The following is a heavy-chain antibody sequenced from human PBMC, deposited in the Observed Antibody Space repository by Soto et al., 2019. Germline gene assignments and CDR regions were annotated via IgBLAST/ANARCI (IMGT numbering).Heavy chain of an antibody. Sequence: SLRLSCAASGFTFSSYAMSWVRQAPGKGLEWVSAITGSGGSTYYVDSVKGRFTISRDNSKNTLHLQMNSLRAEDSAVYYCAKLSGYDYYYYIDVWGKGTTVTVSS. V-gene: IGHV3-23*01. CDR3: AKLSGYDYYYYIDV. CDR1: GFTFSSYA. J-gene: IGHJ6*03. D-gene: IGHD1-26*01. CDR2: ITGSGGST.